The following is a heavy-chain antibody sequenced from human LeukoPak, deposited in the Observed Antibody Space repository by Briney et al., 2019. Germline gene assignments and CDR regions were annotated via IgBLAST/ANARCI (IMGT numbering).Heavy chain of an antibody. J-gene: IGHJ4*02. CDR2: ISSSSSTI. V-gene: IGHV3-48*01. CDR1: GFTFSSYS. Sequence: GGSLRLSCAASGFTFSSYSMNWVRQAPGKGLEWVSYISSSSSTIYYADSVKGRFTISRDNSKNTLYLQMNSLRAEDTAVYYCAKEGPLTGTDPFDYWGQGTLVTVSS. CDR3: AKEGPLTGTDPFDY. D-gene: IGHD1-7*01.